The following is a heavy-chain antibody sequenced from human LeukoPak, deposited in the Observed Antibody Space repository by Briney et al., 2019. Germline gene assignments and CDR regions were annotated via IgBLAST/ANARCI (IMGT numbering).Heavy chain of an antibody. D-gene: IGHD3-10*01. CDR2: INPSGGST. V-gene: IGHV1-46*01. Sequence: VASVTVSCKASGYTFTSYYMHWVRQAPGQGLEWMGIINPSGGSTSYAQRFQGRVTMTRDTSTSTVYMELSSLRSEDTAVYYCARDPSGVAIDYWGQGTLVTVSS. CDR1: GYTFTSYY. J-gene: IGHJ4*02. CDR3: ARDPSGVAIDY.